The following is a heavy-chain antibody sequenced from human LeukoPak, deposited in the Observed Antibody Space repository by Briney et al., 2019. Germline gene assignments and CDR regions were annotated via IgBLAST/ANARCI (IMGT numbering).Heavy chain of an antibody. CDR1: GFSFSSFG. J-gene: IGHJ4*02. CDR2: IWYDGSNK. Sequence: HPGRSLRLSCAASGFSFSSFGMHWVRQAPGKGLEWVAVIWYDGSNKYYADSVKGRFTISRDNSKNTLYLQMNSLRAEDTAVYYCALEPVTTAGPAGYWGQGTLVTVSS. D-gene: IGHD4-17*01. CDR3: ALEPVTTAGPAGY. V-gene: IGHV3-33*01.